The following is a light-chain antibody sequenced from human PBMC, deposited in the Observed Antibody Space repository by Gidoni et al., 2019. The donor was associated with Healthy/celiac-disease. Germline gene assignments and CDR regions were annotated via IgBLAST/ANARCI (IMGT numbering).Light chain of an antibody. CDR2: AAS. Sequence: DIQMTQSPSSLSASVGDRVTIPCRASQSISSYLNWYQQKPGKAPKLLIYAASSLQSGVPSRFSGSGSGTDCTLTISSLQPEDFATYYCQQSYSTPFTFGPGTKVDIK. CDR1: QSISSY. CDR3: QQSYSTPFT. J-gene: IGKJ3*01. V-gene: IGKV1-39*01.